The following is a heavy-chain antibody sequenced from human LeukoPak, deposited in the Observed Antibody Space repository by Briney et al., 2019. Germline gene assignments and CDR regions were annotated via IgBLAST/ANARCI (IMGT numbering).Heavy chain of an antibody. J-gene: IGHJ4*02. D-gene: IGHD2-8*01. Sequence: GRSLRLSCAASGFIFSSYDMYWVRQAPGKGLEWVAVISNDGNNKQYADSVKGRFTISRDDSKNTLYLQMNSLRADDTAVYHCAKDGLMRFFDYWGQGTLVTVSS. V-gene: IGHV3-30*18. CDR1: GFIFSSYD. CDR2: ISNDGNNK. CDR3: AKDGLMRFFDY.